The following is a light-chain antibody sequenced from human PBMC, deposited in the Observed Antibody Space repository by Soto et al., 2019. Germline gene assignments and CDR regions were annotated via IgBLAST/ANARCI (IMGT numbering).Light chain of an antibody. Sequence: DIQMTQSPSTLSASVGDRVTITCRASQTIDSWLAWYQQKPGKAPKLLIFDASNFESGIPSRFSGSGSGTEFPLPITSLQPDDFATYYCQQYKSYSWSFGQGTNVEIK. CDR2: DAS. CDR1: QTIDSW. J-gene: IGKJ1*01. CDR3: QQYKSYSWS. V-gene: IGKV1-5*01.